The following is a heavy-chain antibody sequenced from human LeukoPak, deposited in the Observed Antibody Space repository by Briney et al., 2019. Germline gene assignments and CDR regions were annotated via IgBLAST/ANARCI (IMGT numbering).Heavy chain of an antibody. CDR2: IYYSGST. CDR3: ARRPRSYSSSWTDY. Sequence: PSETLSLTCTVSGGSISSGGYYWSWIRQHPGKGLEWIGYIYYSGSTYYNPSLKSRVTISVDTSKNQFSLKLSSVTAADTAVYYCARRPRSYSSSWTDYWGQGTLVTVSS. J-gene: IGHJ4*02. CDR1: GGSISSGGYY. V-gene: IGHV4-31*03. D-gene: IGHD6-13*01.